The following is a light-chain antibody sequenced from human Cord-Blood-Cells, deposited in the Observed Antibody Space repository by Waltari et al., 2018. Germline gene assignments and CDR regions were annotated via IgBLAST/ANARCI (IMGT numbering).Light chain of an antibody. J-gene: IGKJ2*01. CDR1: QSVSSSY. Sequence: EIVLTQSPGTLPLSPGERATLSCRASQSVSSSYLAWYQQKPGQAPRLLIYGASSRATGIPDRFSGSGSETDFTLTISRLEPEDFAVYYCQQYGSSPNTFGQGTKLEIK. CDR3: QQYGSSPNT. CDR2: GAS. V-gene: IGKV3-20*01.